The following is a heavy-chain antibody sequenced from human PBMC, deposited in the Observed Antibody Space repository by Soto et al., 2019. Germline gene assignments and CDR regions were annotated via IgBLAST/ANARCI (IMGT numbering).Heavy chain of an antibody. CDR2: TNPTSGSA. CDR1: GYTFSSYE. D-gene: IGHD1-26*01. V-gene: IGHV1-8*01. Sequence: QVQLVQSGAEVKKPGASVKVSCKASGYTFSSYEIYWVRQAPGQGPEWVGWTNPTSGSAAYAQKLEGRVTVTRNTSTRTTYLELRSLRSEDTAVYYCARSGFWDGACDFWGQGTLVTVSS. J-gene: IGHJ4*02. CDR3: ARSGFWDGACDF.